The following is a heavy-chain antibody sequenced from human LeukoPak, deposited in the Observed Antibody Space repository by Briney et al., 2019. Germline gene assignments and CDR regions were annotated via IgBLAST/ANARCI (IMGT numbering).Heavy chain of an antibody. Sequence: GGSLRLSCAASGFTFSSYSMNWVRQAPGKGLEWVSYISSSSSTIYCADSVKGRFTISRDNAKNSLYLQMNSQRAEDTAVYYCAGGATIPYWGQGTLVTVSS. J-gene: IGHJ4*02. CDR1: GFTFSSYS. D-gene: IGHD5-12*01. CDR2: ISSSSSTI. CDR3: AGGATIPY. V-gene: IGHV3-48*01.